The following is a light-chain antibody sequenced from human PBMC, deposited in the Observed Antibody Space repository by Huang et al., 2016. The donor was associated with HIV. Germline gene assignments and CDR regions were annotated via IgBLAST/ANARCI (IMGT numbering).Light chain of an antibody. CDR1: QSVNRY. V-gene: IGKV3-11*01. CDR3: QQRSNWPPIT. Sequence: PGERATLSCRASQSVNRYLAWYQQKPGQAPRLLIYDASNRATGIPARFSGSWSGTDFTLTISSLEPEDFAVYYCQQRSNWPPITFGQGTRLEIK. J-gene: IGKJ5*01. CDR2: DAS.